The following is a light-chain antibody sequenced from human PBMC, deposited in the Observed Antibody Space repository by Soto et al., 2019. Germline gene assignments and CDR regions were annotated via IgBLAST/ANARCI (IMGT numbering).Light chain of an antibody. J-gene: IGLJ1*01. Sequence: QSALTQPRSVSGSPGQSVTISCTGTSSDVGAYKYVSWYQHYPGEAPKVMIYDVTQRPSGVPDRFSGSKSGTSASLAISGLRSEDEADYYCAAWDDSLSGSYVFGTGTKVTVL. CDR2: DVT. CDR1: SSDVGAYKY. V-gene: IGLV2-11*01. CDR3: AAWDDSLSGSYV.